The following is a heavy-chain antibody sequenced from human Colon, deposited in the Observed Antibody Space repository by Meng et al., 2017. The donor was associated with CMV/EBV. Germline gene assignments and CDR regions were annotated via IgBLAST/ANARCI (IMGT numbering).Heavy chain of an antibody. Sequence: GESLKISCAASGRSFSRYGMHWVRQAPGKGLEWVAFIRFEGSDKYYTDSVKGRFTISRDNSKNTLSLQMNSLRAEDTAVYYCAKVLGEYTYGLGTKEIDYWGQGTLVTVSS. D-gene: IGHD3-10*01. CDR2: IRFEGSDK. J-gene: IGHJ4*02. V-gene: IGHV3-30*02. CDR3: AKVLGEYTYGLGTKEIDY. CDR1: GRSFSRYG.